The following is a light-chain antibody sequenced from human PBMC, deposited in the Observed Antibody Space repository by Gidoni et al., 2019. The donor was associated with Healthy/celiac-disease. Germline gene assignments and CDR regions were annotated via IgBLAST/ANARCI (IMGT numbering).Light chain of an antibody. V-gene: IGKV3-20*01. Sequence: EIVLTHSPGTLSLSPGERATLSCRASQSVSSSYLAWYQQKPGQAPRLRIYGASSSGSGTDFTLTISRREPEDFAVYYCQQYGSSPNFGRGTRLEIK. CDR3: QQYGSSPN. CDR2: GAS. CDR1: QSVSSSY. J-gene: IGKJ5*01.